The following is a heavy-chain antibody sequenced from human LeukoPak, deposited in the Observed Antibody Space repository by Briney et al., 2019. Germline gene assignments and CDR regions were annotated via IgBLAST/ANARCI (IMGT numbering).Heavy chain of an antibody. J-gene: IGHJ4*02. D-gene: IGHD2-21*01. Sequence: SETLSLTCTVSGDSITSYYCSWILQPPGKGLEWIGYIYYSGSANYNPSLKSRVTISVDKSKNQFSLNLSSVTAAYTAVYYSASASTHIPLFFDYWGQGTLVTVSS. CDR1: GDSITSYY. CDR2: IYYSGSA. CDR3: ASASTHIPLFFDY. V-gene: IGHV4-59*01.